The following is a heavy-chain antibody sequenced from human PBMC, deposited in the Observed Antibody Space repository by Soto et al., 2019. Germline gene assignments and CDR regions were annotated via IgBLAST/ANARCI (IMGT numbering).Heavy chain of an antibody. D-gene: IGHD6-13*01. CDR2: IDPSDSYT. Sequence: PGESLKISCKGSGYSFTSYWISWVRQMPGKGLEWMGRIDPSDSYTNYSPSFQGHVTISADKSVSTAYLQWSSLKASDTAMYYCARPLRVAAAGPGDAFDIWGQGTMVTVSS. V-gene: IGHV5-10-1*01. CDR1: GYSFTSYW. CDR3: ARPLRVAAAGPGDAFDI. J-gene: IGHJ3*02.